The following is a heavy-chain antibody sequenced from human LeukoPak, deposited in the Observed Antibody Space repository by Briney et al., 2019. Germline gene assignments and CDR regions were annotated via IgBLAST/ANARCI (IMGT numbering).Heavy chain of an antibody. Sequence: SETLSLTCNVSGGSISSHYWSWIRQPPGRGLEWIGYIYFLGSTYYNPSLKSRVTISVDTSKNQFSLKLSSVTAADTAVYYCARGPGRSRIAAAGTLGWFDPWGQGTLVTVSS. J-gene: IGHJ5*02. V-gene: IGHV4-59*11. D-gene: IGHD6-13*01. CDR2: IYFLGST. CDR1: GGSISSHY. CDR3: ARGPGRSRIAAAGTLGWFDP.